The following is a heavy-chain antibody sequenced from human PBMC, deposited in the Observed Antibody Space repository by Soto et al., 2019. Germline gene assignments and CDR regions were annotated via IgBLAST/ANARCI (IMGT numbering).Heavy chain of an antibody. CDR2: INPNSGGT. CDR3: AAVVGGGGKYYYYGMDV. Sequence: GASVKVSCKASGYTFTGYYMHWVRQAPGQGLEWMGWINPNSGGTNYAQKFQGWVTMTRDTSISTAYMELSRLRSDDTAVYYCAAVVGGGGKYYYYGMDVWGQGTTVNVSS. D-gene: IGHD1-26*01. CDR1: GYTFTGYY. V-gene: IGHV1-2*04. J-gene: IGHJ6*02.